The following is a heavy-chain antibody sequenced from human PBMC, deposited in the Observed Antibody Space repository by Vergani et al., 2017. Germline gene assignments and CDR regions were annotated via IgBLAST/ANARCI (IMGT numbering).Heavy chain of an antibody. D-gene: IGHD3-3*01. V-gene: IGHV4-30-2*01. CDR1: GGSISSGGYS. Sequence: QLQLQESGSGLVKPSQTLSLTCAVSGGSISSGGYSWSWIRQPPGKGLEWIGYIYHSGSTYYNPSLKSRATISVDRSKNQFSLELSSVTAADTAVYYCARVYHDFWSGTPDWFDPWGQGTLVTVSS. J-gene: IGHJ5*02. CDR2: IYHSGST. CDR3: ARVYHDFWSGTPDWFDP.